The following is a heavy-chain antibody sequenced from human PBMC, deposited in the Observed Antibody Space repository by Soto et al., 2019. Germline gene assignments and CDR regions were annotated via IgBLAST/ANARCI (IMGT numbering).Heavy chain of an antibody. CDR1: GFTFSSHW. D-gene: IGHD6-6*01. CDR3: ARDRPEILNPTDHPTFDY. CDR2: IKSDGSST. J-gene: IGHJ4*02. Sequence: EVQLVESGGGLVQPGGSLRLSCAASGFTFSSHWMHWVRQVPGKGLVLVSRIKSDGSSTAYADSLKGRFTISRDNAKNTLYLQMKSLRVEDTAIYYCARDRPEILNPTDHPTFDYWGQGTLVTVSS. V-gene: IGHV3-74*01.